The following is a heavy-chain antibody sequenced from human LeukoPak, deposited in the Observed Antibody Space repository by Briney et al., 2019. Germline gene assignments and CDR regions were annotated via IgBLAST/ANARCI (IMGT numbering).Heavy chain of an antibody. CDR3: AKDLTRIAARPGDWFDP. Sequence: GGSLRLSCAASGFTFSSYAMSWVRQAPGKGLEWVSAISGSGGSTYYADSVKGRFTISRDNSKNTLYLQMNSLRAKDTAVYYCAKDLTRIAARPGDWFDPWGQGTLVTVSS. CDR1: GFTFSSYA. CDR2: ISGSGGST. V-gene: IGHV3-23*01. J-gene: IGHJ5*02. D-gene: IGHD6-6*01.